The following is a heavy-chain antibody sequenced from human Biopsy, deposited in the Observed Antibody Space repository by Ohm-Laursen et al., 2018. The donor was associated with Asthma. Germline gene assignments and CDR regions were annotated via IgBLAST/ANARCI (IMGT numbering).Heavy chain of an antibody. J-gene: IGHJ4*02. D-gene: IGHD6-6*01. CDR3: ARGDWYGSASNGY. CDR1: GGSISSSH. V-gene: IGHV3-30*03. CDR2: LSYNGNNK. Sequence: TLSLTCTVSGGSISSSHFQWGWIRQPPGKGLEWVAVLSYNGNNKYYADSVRGRFTISRDNSENTLYLQMNSLRVEDTAVYYCARGDWYGSASNGYWGQGTLVTVSA.